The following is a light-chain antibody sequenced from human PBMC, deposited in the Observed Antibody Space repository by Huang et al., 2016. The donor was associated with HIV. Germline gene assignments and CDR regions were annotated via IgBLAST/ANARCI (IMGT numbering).Light chain of an antibody. V-gene: IGKV1-16*02. CDR3: QQYSSYPWT. CDR1: QGIGNY. Sequence: DIQMTQSPSTVSASVGDRVTITSRASQGIGNYLAWFQQKPGQAPKSLIYDAASLQSGVPSKFSGSGSGTEFTLTSSRLQPDDFATYYCQQYSSYPWTFGQGTKVEIK. CDR2: DAA. J-gene: IGKJ1*01.